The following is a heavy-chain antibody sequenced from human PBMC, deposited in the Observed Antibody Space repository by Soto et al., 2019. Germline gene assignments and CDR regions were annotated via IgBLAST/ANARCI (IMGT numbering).Heavy chain of an antibody. CDR3: AASRWELRSHFDY. CDR1: GFTFSSYA. J-gene: IGHJ4*02. D-gene: IGHD1-26*01. V-gene: IGHV3-30-3*01. CDR2: ISYDGSNK. Sequence: GGSLRLSCAASGFTFSSYAMHWVRQAPGKGLEWVAVISYDGSNKYYADSVKGRFTISRDNSKNTLYLQMNSLRAEDTAVYYCAASRWELRSHFDYWGQGTLVTVSS.